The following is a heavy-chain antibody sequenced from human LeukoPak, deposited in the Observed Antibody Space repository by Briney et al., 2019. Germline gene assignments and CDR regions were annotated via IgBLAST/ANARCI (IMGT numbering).Heavy chain of an antibody. Sequence: PGGSLRLSCAASGFTFSSYAMSWVRQAPGKGLEWVSAISGSGGSTYYADSVKGRFTISRDNSKNTLCLQMNSLRAEDTAVYYCAKALLGYGGNSPIDYWGQGTLVTVSS. CDR1: GFTFSSYA. J-gene: IGHJ4*02. CDR3: AKALLGYGGNSPIDY. D-gene: IGHD4-23*01. CDR2: ISGSGGST. V-gene: IGHV3-23*01.